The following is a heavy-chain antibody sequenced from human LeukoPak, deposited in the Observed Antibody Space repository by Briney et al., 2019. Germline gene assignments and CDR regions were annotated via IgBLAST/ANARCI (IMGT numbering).Heavy chain of an antibody. CDR1: GFTFSSYG. J-gene: IGHJ4*02. D-gene: IGHD3-22*01. CDR3: AKATYYYDSSGYYYQAVGVDY. CDR2: IRYDGSNK. Sequence: PGGSLRLSCAASGFTFSSYGMHWVRQAPGKGLEWVAFIRYDGSNKYYADSVKGRFTISRDNSKNTLYLQMNSLRAEDTAVYYCAKATYYYDSSGYYYQAVGVDYWGQGTLVTVSS. V-gene: IGHV3-30*02.